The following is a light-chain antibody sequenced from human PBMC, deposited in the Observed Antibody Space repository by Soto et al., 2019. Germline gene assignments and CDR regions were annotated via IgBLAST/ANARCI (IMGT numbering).Light chain of an antibody. V-gene: IGKV3-20*01. CDR1: QSVSSSF. Sequence: EIVLTQSPGTLSLSPGEGATLSCRASQSVSSSFLAWYQQKPGQAPRLLIYGASSRATGIPDRFSGSGSGTDFTLTISRLEPEDFAVYYCQQYGSSPPGTFGQGTKVDI. J-gene: IGKJ1*01. CDR2: GAS. CDR3: QQYGSSPPGT.